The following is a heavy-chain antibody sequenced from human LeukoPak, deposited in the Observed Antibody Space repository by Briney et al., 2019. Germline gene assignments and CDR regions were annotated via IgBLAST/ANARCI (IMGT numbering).Heavy chain of an antibody. CDR2: MNPNSGNT. CDR1: GYTFTSYD. D-gene: IGHD3-10*01. Sequence: ASVKVSCKASGYTFTSYDINWVRQATGQGLGWMGWMNPNSGNTGYAQKFQGRVTMTRNTSISTAYMELSSLRSEDTAVYYCARGGAVRGPLYNWFDPWGQGTLVTVSS. V-gene: IGHV1-8*01. J-gene: IGHJ5*02. CDR3: ARGGAVRGPLYNWFDP.